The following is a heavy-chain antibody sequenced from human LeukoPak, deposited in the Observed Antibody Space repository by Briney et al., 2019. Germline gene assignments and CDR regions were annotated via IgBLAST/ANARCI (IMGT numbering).Heavy chain of an antibody. CDR2: FDPEDGET. D-gene: IGHD4/OR15-4a*01. CDR1: GYTLTELS. CDR3: ATTTSWVLGLDY. V-gene: IGHV1-24*01. Sequence: GASVKVSCKVSGYTLTELSMHWVRQAPGKGLEWMGGFDPEDGETTYAQKFQGRVTMTEDTSTDTAYMELSSLRSEDTAVYYCATTTSWVLGLDYWGQGTLVTVSS. J-gene: IGHJ4*02.